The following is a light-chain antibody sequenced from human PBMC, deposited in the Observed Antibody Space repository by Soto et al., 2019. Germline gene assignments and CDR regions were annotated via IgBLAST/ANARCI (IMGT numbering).Light chain of an antibody. Sequence: DIQMTQAPSTLSASVGDRVTITCRASQSINAWLAWYQQKPGKAPKLLIYDVSTLDSGVPSRFSGSASGTEFTLTISNLQPDDFATYFCQQYNSYSFGQGTKVDI. J-gene: IGKJ1*01. V-gene: IGKV1-5*01. CDR3: QQYNSYS. CDR2: DVS. CDR1: QSINAW.